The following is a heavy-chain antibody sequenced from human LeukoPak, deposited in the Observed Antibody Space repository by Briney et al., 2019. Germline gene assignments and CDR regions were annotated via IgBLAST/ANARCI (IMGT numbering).Heavy chain of an antibody. CDR3: ARAHSSSWYYFDY. CDR2: IHYSGST. V-gene: IGHV4-59*01. J-gene: IGHJ4*02. D-gene: IGHD6-13*01. CDR1: GGSISSYY. Sequence: SETLSLTCSVSGGSISSYYWSWIRQPPEKGLEWIGYIHYSGSTSYNPSLKSRVTMSVDTSKNQFSLKVSSVTAADTAVYYCARAHSSSWYYFDYWGQGTLVTVSS.